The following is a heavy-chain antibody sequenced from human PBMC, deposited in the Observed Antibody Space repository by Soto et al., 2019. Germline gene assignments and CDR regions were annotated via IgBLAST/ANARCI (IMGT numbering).Heavy chain of an antibody. V-gene: IGHV1-69*02. CDR3: ASTMAGTFDY. CDR2: IIPILGIA. CDR1: GGTFSSYP. J-gene: IGHJ4*02. D-gene: IGHD6-19*01. Sequence: QVQLVQSGAEVKKLGSSVKVSCKASGGTFSSYPISWVRQAPGQGLEWMGRIIPILGIANYAQKFQGRVTITADKSTSTAYMELSSLRSEDTAVYYCASTMAGTFDYWGQGTLVTVSS.